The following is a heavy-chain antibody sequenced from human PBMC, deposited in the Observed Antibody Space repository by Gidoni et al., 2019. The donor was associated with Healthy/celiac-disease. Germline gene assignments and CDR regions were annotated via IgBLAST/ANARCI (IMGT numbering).Heavy chain of an antibody. D-gene: IGHD3-22*01. CDR2: IISSSSYI. V-gene: IGHV3-21*01. CDR1: GFTFSSYS. Sequence: EVQLVESGGGLVKPGGSLRLSCAASGFTFSSYSMNWVRQAPGKGLEWVSSIISSSSYIYYADSVKGRFTISRDNAKNSLYLQMNSLRAEDTAVYYCARDLSWYYYDSSGYYIDYWGQGTLVTVSS. J-gene: IGHJ4*02. CDR3: ARDLSWYYYDSSGYYIDY.